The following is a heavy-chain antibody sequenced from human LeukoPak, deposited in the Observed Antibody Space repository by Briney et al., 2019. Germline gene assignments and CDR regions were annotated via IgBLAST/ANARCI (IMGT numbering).Heavy chain of an antibody. D-gene: IGHD1-26*01. CDR3: ALDWGKWELPRYYYYYGMDV. CDR1: GGTFSSYA. CDR2: IIPIFGTA. Sequence: SVKVSCKASGGTFSSYAISWVRQAPGQGLEWMGGIIPIFGTANYAQKFQGRVTITADESTSTAYMELSSLRSEDTAVYYCALDWGKWELPRYYYYYGMDVWGQGTTVTVSS. V-gene: IGHV1-69*13. J-gene: IGHJ6*02.